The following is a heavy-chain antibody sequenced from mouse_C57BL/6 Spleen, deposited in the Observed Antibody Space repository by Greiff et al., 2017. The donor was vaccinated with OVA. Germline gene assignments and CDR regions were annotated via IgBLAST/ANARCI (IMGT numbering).Heavy chain of an antibody. J-gene: IGHJ4*01. CDR1: GYTFTSYW. CDR3: ARRGIYYGSSYYAMDY. D-gene: IGHD1-1*01. CDR2: IDPSDSET. V-gene: IGHV1-52*01. Sequence: VQLQQSGAELVRPGSSVKLSCKASGYTFTSYWMHWVKQRPIQGLEWIGNIDPSDSETHYNQKFKDKATLTVDKSSSTAYMQLSSLTSEDSAVYYCARRGIYYGSSYYAMDYWGQGTSVTVSS.